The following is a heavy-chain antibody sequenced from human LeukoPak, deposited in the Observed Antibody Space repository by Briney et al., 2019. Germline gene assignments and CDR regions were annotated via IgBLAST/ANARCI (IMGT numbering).Heavy chain of an antibody. CDR3: ARGLIAARPPLGY. CDR1: GDSISRYY. CDR2: INHSGST. J-gene: IGHJ4*02. D-gene: IGHD6-6*01. V-gene: IGHV4-34*01. Sequence: SETLSLTCTVSGDSISRYYWNWIRQPAGKGLEWIGEINHSGSTNYNPSLKSRVTISVDTSKNQFSLKLSSVTAADTAVYYCARGLIAARPPLGYWGQGTLVTVSS.